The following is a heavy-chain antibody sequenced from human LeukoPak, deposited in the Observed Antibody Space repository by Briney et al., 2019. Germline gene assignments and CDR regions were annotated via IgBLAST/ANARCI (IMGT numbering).Heavy chain of an antibody. CDR3: AKERSSYYCYYGMDV. CDR2: ISGSGGST. J-gene: IGHJ6*02. Sequence: GGSLRLSCAVSGFTFGTYAMSWVRQAPGKGLEWVSGISGSGGSTYYADSVKGRFTISRDNSKNTLYLQMNSLRAEDTAVYYCAKERSSYYCYYGMDVWGQGTTVTVSS. V-gene: IGHV3-23*01. CDR1: GFTFGTYA.